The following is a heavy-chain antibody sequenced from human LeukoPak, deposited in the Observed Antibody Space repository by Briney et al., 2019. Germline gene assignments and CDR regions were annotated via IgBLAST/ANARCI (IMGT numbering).Heavy chain of an antibody. CDR2: ISGSGGST. J-gene: IGHJ4*02. V-gene: IGHV3-23*01. D-gene: IGHD4-23*01. Sequence: GGSLRLSCAASGFTFSSYAMSWVRQAPGKGLEWVSAISGSGGSTYYADSVKGRFTISRDNSKNTLYLQMNSLRAEDTAVYYCAMSRYGGKGYYFDYWGQGTLVTVSS. CDR1: GFTFSSYA. CDR3: AMSRYGGKGYYFDY.